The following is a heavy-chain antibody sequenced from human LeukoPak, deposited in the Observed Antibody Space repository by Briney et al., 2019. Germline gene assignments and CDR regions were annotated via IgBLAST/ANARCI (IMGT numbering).Heavy chain of an antibody. J-gene: IGHJ4*02. CDR3: ARGPY. Sequence: SQTLSLTCTVSGDSISSGDYYWNWIRQPAGKRLEWIGRISTSGTSNYNPSFRGRLTISIDTSKNQFSLNLRSVTAAEAGIYYCARGPYWGQGTLVTVSS. CDR1: GDSISSGDYY. CDR2: ISTSGTS. V-gene: IGHV4-61*02.